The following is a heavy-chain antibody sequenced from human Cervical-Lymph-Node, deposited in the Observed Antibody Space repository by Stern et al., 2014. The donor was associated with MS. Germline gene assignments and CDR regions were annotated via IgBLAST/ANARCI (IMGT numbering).Heavy chain of an antibody. CDR3: ARGMAEYYDFWSGRNWFDP. D-gene: IGHD3-3*01. CDR1: GGSISSGGYY. CDR2: IYYSGST. J-gene: IGHJ5*02. V-gene: IGHV4-31*03. Sequence: VQLGESGPGLVKPSQTLSLTCTVSGGSISSGGYYWSWIRQHPGKGLEWIGYIYYSGSTYYNPSLKSRVTISVDTSKNQFSLKLSSVTAADTAVYYCARGMAEYYDFWSGRNWFDPWGQGTLVTVSS.